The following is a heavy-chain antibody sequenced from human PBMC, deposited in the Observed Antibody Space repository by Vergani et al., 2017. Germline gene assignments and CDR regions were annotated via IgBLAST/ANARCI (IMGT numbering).Heavy chain of an antibody. CDR2: INPNSGGT. CDR1: GYTFIGYY. V-gene: IGHV1-2*02. D-gene: IGHD2-15*01. J-gene: IGHJ6*02. CDR3: SCSRSLDYYYGMDV. Sequence: QVQLVQSGAEVKKPGASVKVSCKASGYTFIGYYMHWVRQAPGQGLGWMGWINPNSGGTNYAQKFQGRVTMTRDTSISTAYTGLSRLRSDDTAVYYCSCSRSLDYYYGMDVWGQGTTVTVSS.